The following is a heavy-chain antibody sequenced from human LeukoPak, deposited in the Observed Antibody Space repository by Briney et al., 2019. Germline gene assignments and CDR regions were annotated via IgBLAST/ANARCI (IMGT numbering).Heavy chain of an antibody. Sequence: GGSLRLSCAASGFTFSSYWMHWVRQAPGKGLVWVSRINTDGSSTSYADSVKGRFTISRDNAKNTLYLQMNSLRAEDTAVYYCARDRRKDIVVVPAAMVESYYYCYMDVWGKGTTVTVSS. V-gene: IGHV3-74*01. J-gene: IGHJ6*03. CDR3: ARDRRKDIVVVPAAMVESYYYCYMDV. CDR2: INTDGSST. CDR1: GFTFSSYW. D-gene: IGHD2-2*01.